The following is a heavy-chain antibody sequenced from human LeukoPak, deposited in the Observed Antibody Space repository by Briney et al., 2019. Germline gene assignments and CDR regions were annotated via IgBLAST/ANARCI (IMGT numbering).Heavy chain of an antibody. CDR3: LLVDTAMALGY. D-gene: IGHD5-18*01. CDR2: IKSKTDGGTT. Sequence: GGSLRLSCAASGFTFRNAWMSCVRQAPGRGLEGVGRIKSKTDGGTTDYAAPVKGRFTISRDDSKNTLYLQMNSLKTEDTAVYYCLLVDTAMALGYWGQGTLVTVSS. CDR1: GFTFRNAW. V-gene: IGHV3-15*01. J-gene: IGHJ4*02.